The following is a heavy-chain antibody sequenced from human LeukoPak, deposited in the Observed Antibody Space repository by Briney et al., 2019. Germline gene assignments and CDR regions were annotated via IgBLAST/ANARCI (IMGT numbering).Heavy chain of an antibody. CDR3: AKDLFSGQLSLDY. D-gene: IGHD2-2*01. Sequence: GRSLRLSCAASGFTFSSYGMHWVRQAPGKGLEWVVVISYDGSNKYYADSVKGRFTISRDNSKNTLYLQMNSLRAEDTAVYYCAKDLFSGQLSLDYWGQGTLVTVSS. CDR2: ISYDGSNK. J-gene: IGHJ4*02. V-gene: IGHV3-30*18. CDR1: GFTFSSYG.